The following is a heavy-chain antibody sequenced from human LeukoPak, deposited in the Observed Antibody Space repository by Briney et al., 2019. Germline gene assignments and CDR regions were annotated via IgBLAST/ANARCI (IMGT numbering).Heavy chain of an antibody. CDR3: ARVESQSSSWGGYYYYYMDV. D-gene: IGHD6-13*01. CDR2: IIPIFGTA. Sequence: SVKVSCKASGGTFSSYAISWVRQAPGQGLEWMGGIIPIFGTANYAQKFQGRVTITADTSTSTAYMELRSLRSDDTAVYYCARVESQSSSWGGYYYYYMDVWGKGTTVTVSS. V-gene: IGHV1-69*06. J-gene: IGHJ6*03. CDR1: GGTFSSYA.